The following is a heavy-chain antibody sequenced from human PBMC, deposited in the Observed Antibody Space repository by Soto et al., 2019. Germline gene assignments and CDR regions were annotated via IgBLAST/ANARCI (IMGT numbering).Heavy chain of an antibody. D-gene: IGHD4-17*01. CDR3: ARGFSNSVTTRFDS. CDR1: GESFGAYY. CDR2: VYHSGDT. Sequence: VHLQQWGAGLLRPSETLSLTCTVSGESFGAYYWSWIRQSPGKGLEWIGEVYHSGDTKYNPSLKSRVTLSEDPSKNQFSLRMTSMTAADTGVYYCARGFSNSVTTRFDSWGQGTLVTVSS. V-gene: IGHV4-34*01. J-gene: IGHJ4*02.